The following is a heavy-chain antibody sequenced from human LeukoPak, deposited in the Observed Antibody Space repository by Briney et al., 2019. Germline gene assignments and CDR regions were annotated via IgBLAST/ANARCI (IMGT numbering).Heavy chain of an antibody. CDR3: ARDPRVSSGWQFDC. J-gene: IGHJ4*02. D-gene: IGHD6-19*01. CDR1: GDSVSSKSAT. CDR2: TFYRSNWYN. V-gene: IGHV6-1*01. Sequence: SQTLSLTCAISGDSVSSKSATWNWIRQSPSRGLEWLGRTFYRSNWYNDSAVSVKSRISISPDTSKNQFSLQLNSVTPDDTAVYFCARDPRVSSGWQFDCWGQGTLVTVSS.